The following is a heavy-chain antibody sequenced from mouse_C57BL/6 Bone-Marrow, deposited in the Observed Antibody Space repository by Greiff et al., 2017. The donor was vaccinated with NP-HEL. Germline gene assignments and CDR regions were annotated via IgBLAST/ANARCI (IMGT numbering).Heavy chain of an antibody. D-gene: IGHD1-1*01. J-gene: IGHJ4*01. CDR1: GFTFSDYY. Sequence: EVKLQESGGGLVQPGGSLKLSCAASGFTFSDYYMYWVRQTPEKRLEWVAYISNGGGSTYYPDTVKGRFTISRDNAKNTLYLQTSRLKSEDTAMYYCARQGYGSSYYYAMDYWGQGTSVTVAS. CDR3: ARQGYGSSYYYAMDY. V-gene: IGHV5-12*01. CDR2: ISNGGGST.